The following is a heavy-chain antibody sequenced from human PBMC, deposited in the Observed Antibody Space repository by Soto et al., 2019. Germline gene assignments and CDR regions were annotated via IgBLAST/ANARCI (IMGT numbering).Heavy chain of an antibody. CDR1: GGSISSGGYY. Sequence: QVQLQESGPGLVKPSQTLSLTCTVSGGSISSGGYYWSWLRQHPGKGLEWIGYIYYSGSTYYNPSLKSPVTISVDTSKNQFSLKLSSVTAADTAVYYCARDLVAHGAFDIWGQGTMVTVSS. J-gene: IGHJ3*02. V-gene: IGHV4-31*01. CDR3: ARDLVAHGAFDI. CDR2: IYYSGST. D-gene: IGHD2-15*01.